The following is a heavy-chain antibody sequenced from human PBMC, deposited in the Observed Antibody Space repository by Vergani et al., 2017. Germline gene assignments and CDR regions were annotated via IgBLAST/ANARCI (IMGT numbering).Heavy chain of an antibody. CDR1: GGPISSYY. J-gene: IGHJ4*02. V-gene: IGHV4-59*01. D-gene: IGHD3-10*01. CDR3: ARAPYGYFDY. CDR2: IYYSGST. Sequence: QVQLQESGPGLVKPSETLSLTCTVSGGPISSYYWSWIRQPPGKGLEWIGYIYYSGSTNYNPSLKSRVTISVDTSKNQFSLKLSSVTAADTAVYYCARAPYGYFDYWGQGTLVTVSS.